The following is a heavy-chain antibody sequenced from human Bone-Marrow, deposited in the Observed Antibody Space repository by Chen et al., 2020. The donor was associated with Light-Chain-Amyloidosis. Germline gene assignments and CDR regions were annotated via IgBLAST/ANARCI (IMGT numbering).Heavy chain of an antibody. D-gene: IGHD6-13*01. J-gene: IGHJ6*03. V-gene: IGHV3-30*18. CDR2: ISYDGSNK. Sequence: QVQLVESGGGVVQPGRSLRLSCAASGFTFSSYGMHWVRQAPGKGLECVAVISYDGSNKYYADSVKGRFTISRDNSKNTLYLQMNSLRAEDTAVYYCAKGGSSWYEDYYYMDVWGKGTTVTVSS. CDR3: AKGGSSWYEDYYYMDV. CDR1: GFTFSSYG.